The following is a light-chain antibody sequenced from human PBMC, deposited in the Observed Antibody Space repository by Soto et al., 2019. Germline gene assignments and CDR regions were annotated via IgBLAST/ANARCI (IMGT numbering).Light chain of an antibody. CDR3: QQYGSSLWT. CDR2: GAS. J-gene: IGKJ1*01. Sequence: EIVLTQSPGTLSLSPGERATLSCRASQSVSSTYLAWYQQKPGQAPRLLIYGASNRATGIPDRSSGSGSGTDFTLTISRLEPEDFAVFYCQQYGSSLWTFGQGTKVEIK. V-gene: IGKV3-20*01. CDR1: QSVSSTY.